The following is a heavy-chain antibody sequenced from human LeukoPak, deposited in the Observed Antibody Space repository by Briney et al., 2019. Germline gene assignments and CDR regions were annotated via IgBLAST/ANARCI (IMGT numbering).Heavy chain of an antibody. V-gene: IGHV3-30*01. CDR3: ARPRTGWLQLPPEY. CDR2: ISYDGSNK. J-gene: IGHJ4*02. Sequence: GSLRLSCAASGFTFSSYAMHWVRQAPGKGLEWVAVISYDGSNKYYADSVQGRFTISRDNSKNTLYLQMNSLRAEDTAVYYCARPRTGWLQLPPEYWGQGTLVTVSS. D-gene: IGHD5-24*01. CDR1: GFTFSSYA.